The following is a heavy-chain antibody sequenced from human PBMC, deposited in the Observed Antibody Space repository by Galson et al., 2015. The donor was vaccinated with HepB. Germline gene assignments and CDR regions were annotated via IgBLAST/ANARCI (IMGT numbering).Heavy chain of an antibody. J-gene: IGHJ4*02. CDR2: IKSKTDGGTT. CDR3: TTDPSVEMATNPFDY. Sequence: SLRLSCAASGFTFSNAWMSWVRQAPGKGLEWVGRIKSKTDGGTTDYAAPVKGRFTISRDDSKNTLYLQMNSLKTEDTAVYYCTTDPSVEMATNPFDYWGQGTLVTVSS. V-gene: IGHV3-15*01. CDR1: GFTFSNAW. D-gene: IGHD5-24*01.